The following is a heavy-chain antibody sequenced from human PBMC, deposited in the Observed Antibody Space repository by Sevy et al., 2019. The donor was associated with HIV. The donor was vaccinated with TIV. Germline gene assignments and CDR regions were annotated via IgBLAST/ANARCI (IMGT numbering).Heavy chain of an antibody. J-gene: IGHJ3*02. CDR1: GFTFSSYG. D-gene: IGHD1-1*01. CDR2: IRYDGSNK. CDR3: VEEVNGRGAANADAFDI. V-gene: IGHV3-30*02. Sequence: GGSLRLSCAASGFTFSSYGMHWVRQAPGKGLEWVAFIRYDGSNKYYADSVKGRFTISRDNSKNTLYLQMNSLRAEDTAVYYCVEEVNGRGAANADAFDIWGQGTMVTVSS.